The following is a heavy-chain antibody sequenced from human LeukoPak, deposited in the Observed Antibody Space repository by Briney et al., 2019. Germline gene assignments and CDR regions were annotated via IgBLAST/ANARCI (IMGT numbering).Heavy chain of an antibody. J-gene: IGHJ6*02. CDR3: ARGGRMQQWFGPQRGLYSGLDV. CDR1: GYTLTTYD. V-gene: IGHV1-8*01. D-gene: IGHD3-10*01. Sequence: ASVKVSCKASGYTLTTYDINWVRQATGQGLEWMGWMNPDSGNTGYSQKFQGRVTMTMNISISTAYMELNTLRSEDTAVYYCARGGRMQQWFGPQRGLYSGLDVWGHGTPVTVSS. CDR2: MNPDSGNT.